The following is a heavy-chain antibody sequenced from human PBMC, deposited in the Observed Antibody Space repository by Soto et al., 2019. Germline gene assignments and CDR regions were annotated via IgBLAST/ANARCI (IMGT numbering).Heavy chain of an antibody. CDR2: FDPEDGET. D-gene: IGHD6-19*01. V-gene: IGHV1-24*01. CDR1: GYTLTELF. CDR3: ATAPGGWFPSNWFDP. J-gene: IGHJ5*02. Sequence: GASVKVSCKVSGYTLTELFMHWVRQAPGKGLEWMGGFDPEDGETIYAQKFQGRVTMTEDTSTDTAYMELSSLRSEDTAVYYCATAPGGWFPSNWFDPWGQGTLVTVSS.